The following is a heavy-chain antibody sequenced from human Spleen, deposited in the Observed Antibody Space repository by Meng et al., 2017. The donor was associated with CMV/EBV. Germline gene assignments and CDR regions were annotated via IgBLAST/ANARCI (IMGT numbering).Heavy chain of an antibody. CDR3: ARVDLGLWSGYYSAGHPAPADY. Sequence: LSLTCAASGFTFSSYDMHWVRQATGKGLEWVSAIGTAGDTYYPGSVKGRFTISRENAKNSLYLQMNSLRAGDTAVYYCARVDLGLWSGYYSAGHPAPADYWGQGTLVTVSS. J-gene: IGHJ4*02. V-gene: IGHV3-13*01. CDR1: GFTFSSYD. CDR2: IGTAGDT. D-gene: IGHD3-3*01.